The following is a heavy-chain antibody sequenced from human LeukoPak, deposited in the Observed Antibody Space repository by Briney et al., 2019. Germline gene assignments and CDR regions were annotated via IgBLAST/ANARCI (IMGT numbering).Heavy chain of an antibody. CDR1: GDSVSSNSAA. Sequence: SQTLSLTCAISGDSVSSNSAAWNWIRQSPSRGLEWLGRTYYRSKWYNDYAVSVKSRITINPDTSKNQFSLQLNSVTPEDTAVYYCARDLHWEYGGNGVFDYWGQGTLVTVSS. CDR2: TYYRSKWYN. V-gene: IGHV6-1*01. CDR3: ARDLHWEYGGNGVFDY. D-gene: IGHD4-23*01. J-gene: IGHJ4*02.